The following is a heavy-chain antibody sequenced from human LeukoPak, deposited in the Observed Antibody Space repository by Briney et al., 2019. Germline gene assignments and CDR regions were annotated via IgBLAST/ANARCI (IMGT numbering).Heavy chain of an antibody. Sequence: GGSLRLSCAASGFTFSDYYMSWVRQAPGKGLESVSLIYSGGSTYYADSVKGRFTISRDNSKNRLYLQMNSLRAEDTAVYYCARDRGTVTTDWGQGTLVTVSS. CDR2: IYSGGST. V-gene: IGHV3-53*01. CDR3: ARDRGTVTTD. D-gene: IGHD4-11*01. CDR1: GFTFSDYY. J-gene: IGHJ4*02.